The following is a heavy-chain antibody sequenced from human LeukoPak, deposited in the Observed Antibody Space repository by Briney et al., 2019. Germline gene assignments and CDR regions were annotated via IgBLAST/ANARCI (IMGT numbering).Heavy chain of an antibody. V-gene: IGHV1-8*01. J-gene: IGHJ6*02. Sequence: ASVKVSCKASGYTFTSYDINWVRQATGQGLEWMGWMKPNSGNTGYAQKFQGRVTMTRNTSISTAYMELSSLRSEDTAVYCCARVILLDYYYGMDVWGQGTTVTVSS. CDR3: ARVILLDYYYGMDV. CDR2: MKPNSGNT. D-gene: IGHD2/OR15-2a*01. CDR1: GYTFTSYD.